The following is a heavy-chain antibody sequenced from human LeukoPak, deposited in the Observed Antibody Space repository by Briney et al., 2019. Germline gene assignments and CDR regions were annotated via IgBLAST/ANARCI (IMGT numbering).Heavy chain of an antibody. D-gene: IGHD3-22*01. CDR3: AKDDYYDTSGYRD. CDR2: ISYDVGKK. J-gene: IGHJ4*02. CDR1: GFTFSSYG. Sequence: GGSLRLSCAASGFTFSSYGMHWVRQAPGKGLEWVAVISYDVGKKYYADSVKGRFTISRDNSKNTLYLQMNSLRAEDTAVYYCAKDDYYDTSGYRDWGQGTLVTVSS. V-gene: IGHV3-30*18.